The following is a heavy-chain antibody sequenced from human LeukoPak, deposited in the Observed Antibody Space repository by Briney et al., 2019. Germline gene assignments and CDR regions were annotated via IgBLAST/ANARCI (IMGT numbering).Heavy chain of an antibody. J-gene: IGHJ4*02. CDR3: ARTDILTGYEPFDY. D-gene: IGHD3-9*01. Sequence: ASVKVSCKASGYTFTGYYMHWVRQAPGQGLEWMGWINPNSGGTNYAQKFQGRVTMTRDTSISTAYMELSRLRSDDTAVYYCARTDILTGYEPFDYWGQGTLVTVSS. CDR2: INPNSGGT. V-gene: IGHV1-2*02. CDR1: GYTFTGYY.